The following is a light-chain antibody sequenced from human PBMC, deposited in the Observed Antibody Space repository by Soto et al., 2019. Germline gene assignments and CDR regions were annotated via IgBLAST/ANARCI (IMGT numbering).Light chain of an antibody. CDR3: SSYAGSSNV. J-gene: IGLJ1*01. CDR2: EVN. Sequence: QSALTQPPSASGSPGQSVAISCTGTRSDVVGYNYVSWYQQHPGKAPKLMIYEVNKRPSGVPDRFSGSKSGNTASLTVSGLQAEDEADYYCSSYAGSSNVFGTGTKLTAL. V-gene: IGLV2-8*01. CDR1: RSDVVGYNY.